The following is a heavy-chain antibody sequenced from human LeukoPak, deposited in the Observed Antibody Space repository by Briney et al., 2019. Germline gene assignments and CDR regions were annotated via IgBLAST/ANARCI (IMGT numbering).Heavy chain of an antibody. Sequence: PGGSLRLSCTASGFTFGDYGMSWVRQAPGKGLEWVGFIRSQAYGGTTEFAASVKGRFTISRDDSKSIAYLQMNSLKTEDTAVYYCTRENGIAAYYWGQGTLVTVSS. D-gene: IGHD1-1*01. CDR1: GFTFGDYG. J-gene: IGHJ4*02. CDR2: IRSQAYGGTT. V-gene: IGHV3-49*04. CDR3: TRENGIAAYY.